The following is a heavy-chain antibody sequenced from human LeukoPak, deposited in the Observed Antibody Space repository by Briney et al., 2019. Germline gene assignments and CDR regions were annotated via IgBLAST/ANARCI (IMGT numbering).Heavy chain of an antibody. CDR1: GGSISSYY. CDR3: AREGLGIESFDY. CDR2: ISYSGST. J-gene: IGHJ4*02. D-gene: IGHD7-27*01. Sequence: SETLSLTCTVSGGSISSYYWSWIRQPPGKGLEWIGYISYSGSTNYNPSLKSRVIISGDTSKNQYSLKLSSVTPADTAVYYCAREGLGIESFDYWGQGTLVTVSS. V-gene: IGHV4-59*01.